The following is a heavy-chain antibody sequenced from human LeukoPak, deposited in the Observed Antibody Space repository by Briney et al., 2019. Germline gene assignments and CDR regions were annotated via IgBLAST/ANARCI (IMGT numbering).Heavy chain of an antibody. Sequence: ASVEVSCKTSGYPFTSYDIHWVRQAAGHGLEWMSWMTPNSEKRAYAQKFQGRVTMTTNTSIDTAYMELSSLTFDDTAIYYCARGRGWGILDSWGQGHLVTVSS. V-gene: IGHV1-8*01. CDR2: MTPNSEKR. CDR1: GYPFTSYD. J-gene: IGHJ4*02. CDR3: ARGRGWGILDS. D-gene: IGHD6-19*01.